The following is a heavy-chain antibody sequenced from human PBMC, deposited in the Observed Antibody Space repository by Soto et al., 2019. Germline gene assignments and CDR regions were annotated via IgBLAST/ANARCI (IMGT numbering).Heavy chain of an antibody. CDR3: ASWLKEAGIGGNYSYGMDV. D-gene: IGHD6-19*01. Sequence: QVQLVQSGAEVKKPGSSVQVSCKASGGTFSSYAFSWVRQAPGQGLEWMGGIIPIFGTADYAQKFQGRVTITADESTSTAHLELSRLRSEDPAVYYCASWLKEAGIGGNYSYGMDVWGQGTTVTVSS. CDR2: IIPIFGTA. J-gene: IGHJ6*02. V-gene: IGHV1-69*12. CDR1: GGTFSSYA.